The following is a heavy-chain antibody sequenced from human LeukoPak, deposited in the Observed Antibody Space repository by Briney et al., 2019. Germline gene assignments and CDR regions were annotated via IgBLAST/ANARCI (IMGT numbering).Heavy chain of an antibody. Sequence: PGGSLRLSCAVSGFTFSSYWMHWVRQVPGKGLVWVSRIKSDGSSTTYAESVKGRFTISRDNANNMPNLQMNSLRAEDTAVYYCARGTTWGGDYFDYWGQGTLVNVSS. CDR3: ARGTTWGGDYFDY. J-gene: IGHJ4*02. D-gene: IGHD3-16*01. V-gene: IGHV3-74*01. CDR2: IKSDGSST. CDR1: GFTFSSYW.